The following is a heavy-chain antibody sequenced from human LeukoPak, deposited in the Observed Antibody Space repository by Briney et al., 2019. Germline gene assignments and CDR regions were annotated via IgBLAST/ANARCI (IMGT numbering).Heavy chain of an antibody. CDR2: MNPNSGNT. CDR1: GYTFTSYD. V-gene: IGHV1-8*03. Sequence: ASVKVSCKASGYTFTSYDINWVRQATGQGLEWMGWMNPNSGNTGYAQRFQGRVTITRNTSVTTAYTELSSLRSEDTAVYYCARGLVGATIGLVYWGQGTLVTVSS. CDR3: ARGLVGATIGLVY. D-gene: IGHD1-26*01. J-gene: IGHJ4*02.